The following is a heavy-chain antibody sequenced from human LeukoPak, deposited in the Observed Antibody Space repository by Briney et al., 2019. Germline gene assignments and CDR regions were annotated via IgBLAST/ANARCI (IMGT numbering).Heavy chain of an antibody. Sequence: GGSLILSCSASGLTFSVAAMTWVRPAPGKGVEWVSLIGASGESTYYADSVKGQFTISRDNSKNTLSLQMNSLRVEDTAMYFCAKDIQLSTWGLGTMVTVSS. CDR2: IGASGEST. D-gene: IGHD5-24*01. J-gene: IGHJ3*01. CDR1: GLTFSVAA. V-gene: IGHV3-23*01. CDR3: AKDIQLST.